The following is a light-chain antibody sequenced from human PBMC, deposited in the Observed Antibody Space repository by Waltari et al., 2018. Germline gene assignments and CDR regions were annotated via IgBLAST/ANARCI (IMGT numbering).Light chain of an antibody. CDR2: AAS. J-gene: IGKJ1*01. CDR3: QNHERLPAT. Sequence: IVLTQSPGTLSLSPGERATLPCRASQSVSKYLAWYQQRPGQAPRLLIYAASTRATGIPDRFNGSGFGTDFSLTISRLEPEDFAVYYCQNHERLPATFGQGTKVEIK. V-gene: IGKV3-20*01. CDR1: QSVSKY.